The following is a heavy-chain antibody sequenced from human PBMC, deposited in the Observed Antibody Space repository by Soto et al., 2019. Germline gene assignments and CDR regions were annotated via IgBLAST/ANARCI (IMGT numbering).Heavy chain of an antibody. CDR2: INRDGSST. CDR3: AREIVTTGEYYFDS. Sequence: GSLRLSCAASGFTFRSYWMHWVRQAPGKGLVWVSRINRDGSSTSYADSVKGRVTISRDTAKNTLYLQMNSLRAEDTAVYYCAREIVTTGEYYFDSWGLGTLVTVSS. D-gene: IGHD1-1*01. J-gene: IGHJ4*02. V-gene: IGHV3-74*01. CDR1: GFTFRSYW.